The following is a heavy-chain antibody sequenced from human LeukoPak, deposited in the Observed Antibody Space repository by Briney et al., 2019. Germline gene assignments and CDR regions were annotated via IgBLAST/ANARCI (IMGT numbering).Heavy chain of an antibody. J-gene: IGHJ4*02. CDR2: ISGSGGST. D-gene: IGHD6-13*01. CDR1: GFTFSSYA. V-gene: IGHV3-23*01. Sequence: GGSLRLSCAASGFTFSSYAMSWVCQAPGKGLEWVSAISGSGGSTYYADSVKGRITISRDNSKNTLYLQMNSLRAEDTAVYYCAKDVRQQLSTSDYWGQGTLVTVSS. CDR3: AKDVRQQLSTSDY.